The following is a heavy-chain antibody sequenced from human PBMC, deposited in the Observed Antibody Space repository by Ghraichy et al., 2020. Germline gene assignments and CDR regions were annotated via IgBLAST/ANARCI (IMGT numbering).Heavy chain of an antibody. CDR3: ARRGEHGYSGYDQGNYYYYGMDV. D-gene: IGHD5-12*01. V-gene: IGHV5-51*01. Sequence: GESLNISCKGSGYSFTYYWIGWVRQMPGKGLEWMGIIYPGDSDTRYSPSFQGQVTISVDKSISTAYLQWSSLKASDTAMYYCARRGEHGYSGYDQGNYYYYGMDVWGQGTTVTVSS. J-gene: IGHJ6*02. CDR2: IYPGDSDT. CDR1: GYSFTYYW.